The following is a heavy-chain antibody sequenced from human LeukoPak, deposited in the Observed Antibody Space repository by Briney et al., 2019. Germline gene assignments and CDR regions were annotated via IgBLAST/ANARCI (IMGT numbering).Heavy chain of an antibody. D-gene: IGHD2-21*02. CDR3: ASGPDCGGDCIY. Sequence: GESLKISCKGSGYSFTSYWIGWVRQAPGQGLEWMGWISAYNGNTNYAQKLQGRVTMTTDTSTCTAYMELRSLRSDDTAVYYCASGPDCGGDCIYWGQGTLVTVSS. CDR1: GYSFTSYW. J-gene: IGHJ4*02. CDR2: ISAYNGNT. V-gene: IGHV1-18*04.